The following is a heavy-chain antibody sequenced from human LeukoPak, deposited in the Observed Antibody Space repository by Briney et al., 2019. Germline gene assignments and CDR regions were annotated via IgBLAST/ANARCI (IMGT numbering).Heavy chain of an antibody. D-gene: IGHD4-17*01. CDR1: GFTVSSNY. CDR2: IYSGGST. J-gene: IGHJ4*02. Sequence: GGSLRLSCAASGFTVSSNYMSWVRQAPGKGLEWVSVIYSGGSTYYSDSVKGRLTISRDNSKNTLYLQMNSLRAQDTAVYYCARAPYGDPETTDYWGQGTLVTVSS. CDR3: ARAPYGDPETTDY. V-gene: IGHV3-53*01.